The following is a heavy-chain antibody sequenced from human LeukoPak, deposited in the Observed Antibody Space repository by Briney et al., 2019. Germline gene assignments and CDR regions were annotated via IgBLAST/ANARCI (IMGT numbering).Heavy chain of an antibody. D-gene: IGHD3-10*01. CDR2: IGNNFKT. V-gene: IGHV3-13*01. CDR1: GFTFSAFE. J-gene: IGHJ4*02. CDR3: AKGTDGSGSHYYFDY. Sequence: GGSLRLSCTASGFTFSAFEMHWVRQPTGKGLEWVSAIGNNFKTYYLDSVRGRFTISRDNAKNSLYLQMNSLRAEDTALYYCAKGTDGSGSHYYFDYWGQGTLVTVSS.